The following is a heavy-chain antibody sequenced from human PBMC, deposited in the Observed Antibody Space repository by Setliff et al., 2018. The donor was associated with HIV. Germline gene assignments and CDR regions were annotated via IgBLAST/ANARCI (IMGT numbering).Heavy chain of an antibody. CDR3: ARTQSLGGYYSRGHDYGMDV. D-gene: IGHD3-22*01. J-gene: IGHJ6*02. CDR1: GYTFTSYD. V-gene: IGHV1-8*01. Sequence: ASVKVSCKASGYTFTSYDITWVRQATGQGLEWMGWLNPNSGNTGLTQKFQGRVTMTRNTSISTAYMELSSLRSEDTAVYYCARTQSLGGYYSRGHDYGMDVWGQGTTVTVSS. CDR2: LNPNSGNT.